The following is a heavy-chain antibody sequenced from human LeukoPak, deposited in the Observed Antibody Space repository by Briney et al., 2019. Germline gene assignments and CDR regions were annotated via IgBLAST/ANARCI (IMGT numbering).Heavy chain of an antibody. V-gene: IGHV3-64*01. CDR2: ITSNGGTT. J-gene: IGHJ4*02. Sequence: GGSLRLSCVASGFSLSTYDMYWVRQPQGQGLEYVSAITSNGGTTYYANSVKGRFTISRDNSKNTLYFQMGSLRAEDMAVYYCAREYCSSTSWTNDYWGQGTLVTVSS. CDR1: GFSLSTYD. D-gene: IGHD2-2*01. CDR3: AREYCSSTSWTNDY.